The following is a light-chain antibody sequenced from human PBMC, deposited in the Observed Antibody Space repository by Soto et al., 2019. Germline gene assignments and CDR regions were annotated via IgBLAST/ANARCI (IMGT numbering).Light chain of an antibody. Sequence: DIQVTQSPSSLSASVGDRVTITCRASQSIRTYLNWYQQRPGKPPKLLIHTASPLQSGVPSRFSGSGPGTDFTLTISSLQPEDFATYYCQETDSTLNSFGQGTKLEIK. CDR1: QSIRTY. V-gene: IGKV1-39*01. J-gene: IGKJ2*03. CDR3: QETDSTLNS. CDR2: TAS.